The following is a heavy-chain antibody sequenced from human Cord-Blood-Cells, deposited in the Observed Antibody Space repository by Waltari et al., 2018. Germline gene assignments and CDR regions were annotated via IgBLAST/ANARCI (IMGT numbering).Heavy chain of an antibody. V-gene: IGHV3-48*02. Sequence: EVQLVESGGGLVQPGGSLSPSCDASGCTFSSYILTWVRPAPGKGLEWVSYISRSSSTIYYADSVKGRFTISRENAKNSLYLQMNSLRDENTAVYNCAIDLRKVGMGWFDPWGQVTLVTVAS. CDR3: AIDLRKVGMGWFDP. CDR1: GCTFSSYI. CDR2: ISRSSSTI. D-gene: IGHD1-26*01. J-gene: IGHJ5*02.